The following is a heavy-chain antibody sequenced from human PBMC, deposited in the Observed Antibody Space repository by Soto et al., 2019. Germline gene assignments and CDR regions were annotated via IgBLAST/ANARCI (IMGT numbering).Heavy chain of an antibody. Sequence: PGGSLRLSCAASGFTFSIFCMHWVRQAPGKGLEWAAIIWYDGSNAYYADSVRGRFTISRDNSKNTVYLQMNSLRAEDTAVYYCARDKGSSTVVSGISQEGYFDSWGQGTMVTVSS. CDR1: GFTFSIFC. V-gene: IGHV3-33*01. J-gene: IGHJ4*02. CDR2: IWYDGSNA. D-gene: IGHD6-19*01. CDR3: ARDKGSSTVVSGISQEGYFDS.